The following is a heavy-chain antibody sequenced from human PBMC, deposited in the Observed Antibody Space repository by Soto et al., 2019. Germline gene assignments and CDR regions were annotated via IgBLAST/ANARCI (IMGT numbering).Heavy chain of an antibody. Sequence: ASVKVSCKASGYTFTSYGISWVRQAPGQGLEWMGWISAYNGNTNYAQKLQGRVTMTTDTSTSTAYMELRSLRSDDTAVYYCARVRSIASTVTFQENWFDPWGQGTLVTVSS. CDR1: GYTFTSYG. CDR2: ISAYNGNT. V-gene: IGHV1-18*01. CDR3: ARVRSIASTVTFQENWFDP. D-gene: IGHD4-4*01. J-gene: IGHJ5*02.